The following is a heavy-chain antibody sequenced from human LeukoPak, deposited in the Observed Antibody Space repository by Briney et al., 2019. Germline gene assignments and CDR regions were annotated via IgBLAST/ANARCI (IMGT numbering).Heavy chain of an antibody. J-gene: IGHJ5*02. Sequence: SETLSLTCAVYGGSFSGYHWSWIRQPPGKGLEWIGEINHSGSTNYNPSLKSRVTISVDTSKNQFSLKLSSVTAADTAVYYCARGYNWFDPWGQGTLVTVSS. V-gene: IGHV4-34*01. CDR2: INHSGST. CDR3: ARGYNWFDP. CDR1: GGSFSGYH.